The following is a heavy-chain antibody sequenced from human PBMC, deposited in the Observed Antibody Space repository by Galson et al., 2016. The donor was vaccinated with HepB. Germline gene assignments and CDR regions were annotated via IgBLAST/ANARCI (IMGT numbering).Heavy chain of an antibody. CDR2: ISWNSRKI. V-gene: IGHV3-9*01. J-gene: IGHJ3*02. D-gene: IGHD6-19*01. Sequence: SLRLSCAAFGFTFEDYGMHWVRQTPGKGLEWVSSISWNSRKIAYADSVKGRFTISRDNFKHTLYLQMNSLRAEDTAVYYCAIEGSAVAGTDAFDIWGQGTMVTVSS. CDR1: GFTFEDYG. CDR3: AIEGSAVAGTDAFDI.